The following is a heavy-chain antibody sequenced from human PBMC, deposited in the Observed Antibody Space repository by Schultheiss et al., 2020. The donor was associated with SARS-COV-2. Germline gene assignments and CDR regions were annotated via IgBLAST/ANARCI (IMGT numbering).Heavy chain of an antibody. J-gene: IGHJ4*02. CDR3: ARDWPYCSGGSCYMY. V-gene: IGHV1-69*10. D-gene: IGHD2-15*01. Sequence: SVKVSCKASGGTSSTYALSWVRQAPGQGLEWMGGIIPILGTPKYAQKFQGRVTIIADKSTSTVYMELSSLRSDDTAVYYCARDWPYCSGGSCYMYWGQGTLVTVSS. CDR2: IIPILGTP. CDR1: GGTSSTYA.